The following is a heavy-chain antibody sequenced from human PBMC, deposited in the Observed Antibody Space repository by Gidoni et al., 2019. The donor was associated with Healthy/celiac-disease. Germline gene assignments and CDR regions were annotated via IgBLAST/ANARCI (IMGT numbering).Heavy chain of an antibody. CDR1: VFTFSSYA. Sequence: EVQLLESGGGLVQPGGSLRLSCAASVFTFSSYAMSWVRQAPGKGLEWVSAISGSGGSTYYADSVKGRFTISRDNSKNTLYLKMNSLRAEDTAVYYCAKGHKIYCSSTSCRRGFDYWGQGTLVTVSS. V-gene: IGHV3-23*01. J-gene: IGHJ4*02. CDR2: ISGSGGST. D-gene: IGHD2-2*01. CDR3: AKGHKIYCSSTSCRRGFDY.